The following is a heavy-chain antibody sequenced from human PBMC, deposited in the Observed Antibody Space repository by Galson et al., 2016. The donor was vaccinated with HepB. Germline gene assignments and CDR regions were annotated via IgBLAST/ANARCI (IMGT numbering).Heavy chain of an antibody. Sequence: SLRLSCAASGFPFSSYAMSWIRQAPGKGPEWVSTVSASGASPYYADSVKGRFTISRDNSRNTLSLQMNDLRAEDTAIYYCAKDGCSGGSCYSSYNWFDPWGQGTLVTVSS. CDR3: AKDGCSGGSCYSSYNWFDP. D-gene: IGHD2-15*01. J-gene: IGHJ5*02. CDR1: GFPFSSYA. CDR2: VSASGASP. V-gene: IGHV3-23*01.